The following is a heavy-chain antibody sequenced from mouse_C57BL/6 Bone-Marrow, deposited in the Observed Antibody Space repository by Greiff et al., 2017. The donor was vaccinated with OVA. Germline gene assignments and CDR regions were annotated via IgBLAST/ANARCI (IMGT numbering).Heavy chain of an antibody. CDR3: ARGWLLHAY. V-gene: IGHV14-3*01. Sequence: VPPQQSVAEPVRPGASVKLSRTASGFNIKNTYMHRVKQRPEQGLEWIGRIYPANGNTKYAPKFQGKATITADTSSNTADLQLSSLTSEDTAIYYCARGWLLHAYWGQGTLVTVSA. J-gene: IGHJ3*01. CDR1: GFNIKNTY. D-gene: IGHD2-3*01. CDR2: IYPANGNT.